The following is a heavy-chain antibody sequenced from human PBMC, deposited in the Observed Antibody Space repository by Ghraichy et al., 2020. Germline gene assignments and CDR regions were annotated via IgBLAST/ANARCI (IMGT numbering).Heavy chain of an antibody. CDR2: IYYSGST. J-gene: IGHJ3*02. CDR3: ARYTGGDGYTEGAFDI. CDR1: GGSISSYY. V-gene: IGHV4-59*01. D-gene: IGHD5-24*01. Sequence: SETLSLTCTVSGGSISSYYWSWIRQPPGKGLEWIGYIYYSGSTNYNPSLKSRVTISVDTSKNQFSLKLSSVTAADTAVYYCARYTGGDGYTEGAFDIWGQGTMVTVSS.